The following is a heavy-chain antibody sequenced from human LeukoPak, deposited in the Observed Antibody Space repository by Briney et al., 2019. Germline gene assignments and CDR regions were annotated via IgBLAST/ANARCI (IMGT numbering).Heavy chain of an antibody. CDR2: INHSGST. Sequence: KPSETPSLTCAVYGGSFSGYYWSWIRQPPGKGLEWIGEINHSGSTNYNPSLKSRVTISVDTSKNQFSLKLSSVTAADTAVYYCARYCSSTSCYGHDAFDIWGQGTMVTVSS. V-gene: IGHV4-34*01. J-gene: IGHJ3*02. CDR3: ARYCSSTSCYGHDAFDI. D-gene: IGHD2-2*01. CDR1: GGSFSGYY.